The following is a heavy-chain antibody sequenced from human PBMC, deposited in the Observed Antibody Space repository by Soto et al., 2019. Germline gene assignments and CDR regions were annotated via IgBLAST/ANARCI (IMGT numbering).Heavy chain of an antibody. V-gene: IGHV4-39*01. J-gene: IGHJ4*02. CDR3: ARHEVNSSSWYWVYFDY. D-gene: IGHD6-13*01. CDR1: GGSISSSSYY. CDR2: IYYSGST. Sequence: SETLSLTCTVSGGSISSSSYYWGWIRQPPGKGLEWIGSIYYSGSTYYNPSLKSRVTISVDTSKNQFSLKLSSVTAADTAVYYCARHEVNSSSWYWVYFDYWGQGTLVTVSS.